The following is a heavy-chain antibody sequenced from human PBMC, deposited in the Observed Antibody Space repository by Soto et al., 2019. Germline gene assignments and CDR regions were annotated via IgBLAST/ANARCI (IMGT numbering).Heavy chain of an antibody. Sequence: GSLRLSCAASGFTFSSYAMSWVRQAPGKGLEWVSTIGGSGGTTYYADSVKGRFTISRDNSKNTLYLQMNSLRAEDTAVYYCAKLWFGEVAPVDYWGQGTPVTVSS. CDR1: GFTFSSYA. CDR3: AKLWFGEVAPVDY. V-gene: IGHV3-23*01. CDR2: IGGSGGTT. D-gene: IGHD3-10*01. J-gene: IGHJ4*02.